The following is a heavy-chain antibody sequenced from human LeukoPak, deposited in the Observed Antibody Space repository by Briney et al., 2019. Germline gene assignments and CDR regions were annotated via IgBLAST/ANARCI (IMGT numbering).Heavy chain of an antibody. D-gene: IGHD3-22*01. V-gene: IGHV3-66*01. Sequence: GGSLRLSCAASGFTVSSNYMSWVRQAPGKGLEWVSVIYSGGSTYYTDSVKGRFTISRDNSKDTLYLQMNSLRAEDTAVYYCARGRGSYDILFDYWGQGTLVTVSS. CDR2: IYSGGST. CDR1: GFTVSSNY. CDR3: ARGRGSYDILFDY. J-gene: IGHJ4*02.